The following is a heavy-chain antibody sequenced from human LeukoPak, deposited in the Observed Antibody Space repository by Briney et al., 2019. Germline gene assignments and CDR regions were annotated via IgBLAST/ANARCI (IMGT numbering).Heavy chain of an antibody. CDR1: GFTFSSYS. D-gene: IGHD4-17*01. V-gene: IGHV3-48*01. CDR3: AREPDYGDYAFDY. Sequence: GGSLRLSCAASGFTFSSYSMNWVRQAPGKGLEWVSSISSSSSTIYYADSVKGRFTISRDNAKNSLYLQMNSLRAEDTAVYYCAREPDYGDYAFDYWGQGTLVTVSS. J-gene: IGHJ4*02. CDR2: ISSSSSTI.